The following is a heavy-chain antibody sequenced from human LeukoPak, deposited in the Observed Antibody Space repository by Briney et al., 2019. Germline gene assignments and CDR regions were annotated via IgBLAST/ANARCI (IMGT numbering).Heavy chain of an antibody. CDR1: GGSFSGCY. Sequence: SETLFLTCAVYGGSFSGCYWSWIRQPPGKELEWIGEINHSGSTNYNPSLKSRVTISVDTSENQFSLKLSSVTAADTAVYYCARFLVTTGYYYYYGMDVWGQGTTVTVSS. J-gene: IGHJ6*02. V-gene: IGHV4-34*01. CDR2: INHSGST. D-gene: IGHD4-17*01. CDR3: ARFLVTTGYYYYYGMDV.